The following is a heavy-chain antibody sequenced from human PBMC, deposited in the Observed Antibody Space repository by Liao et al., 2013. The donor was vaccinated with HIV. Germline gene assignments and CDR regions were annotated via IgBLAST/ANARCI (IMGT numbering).Heavy chain of an antibody. J-gene: IGHJ5*02. CDR3: ARFLPHCGGDCYPPYNWFDP. CDR1: GGSIRNYY. D-gene: IGHD2-21*01. V-gene: IGHV4-4*07. CDR2: IHGSGSA. Sequence: QVQLQESGPGLVKPSETLSLTCSVSGGSIRNYYWSWIRQPAGKRLEWVGRIHGSGSATFNPSLRSRVTMSVDTSKNQLSLNVSSVTAADTAVYYCARFLPHCGGDCYPPYNWFDPWGQGTLVTVSS.